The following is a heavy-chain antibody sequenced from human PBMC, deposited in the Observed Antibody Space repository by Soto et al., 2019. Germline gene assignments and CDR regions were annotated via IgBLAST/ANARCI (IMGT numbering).Heavy chain of an antibody. CDR3: ARGLSRRILNYLDH. J-gene: IGHJ5*02. V-gene: IGHV3-11*06. D-gene: IGHD2-15*01. Sequence: LRXSCAASGFTFSDYYITWLRQAPGKGPECISYISFGSSFTNYADSVEGRFTISRDNAKNTLYLQMNSLRVEDTAVYYCARGLSRRILNYLDHWGQGVLVTVSS. CDR2: ISFGSSFT. CDR1: GFTFSDYY.